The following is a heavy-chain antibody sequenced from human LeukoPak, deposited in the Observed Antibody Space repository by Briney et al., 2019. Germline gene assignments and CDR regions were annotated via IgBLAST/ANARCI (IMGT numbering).Heavy chain of an antibody. V-gene: IGHV4-4*09. CDR1: GGSISSYY. CDR3: ARLPTIFGVVDYFDY. Sequence: SETLSLTCTVSGGSISSYYWSWIRQPPGKGLEWIGYTYTSGSTNYNPSLKSRVTISVDMSKNQFSLKLSSVTAADTAVYYCARLPTIFGVVDYFDYWGQGTLVTVSS. CDR2: TYTSGST. D-gene: IGHD3-3*01. J-gene: IGHJ4*02.